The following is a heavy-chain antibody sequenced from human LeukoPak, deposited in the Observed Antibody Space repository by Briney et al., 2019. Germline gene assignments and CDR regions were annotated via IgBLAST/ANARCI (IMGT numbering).Heavy chain of an antibody. J-gene: IGHJ4*02. Sequence: GGSLKLSCAASGFTFSDYYMSWIRQAPGKGLEWVSYISSGGRTIYYADSVKGRFTISRDNAKNSLYLQMNSLRAEDTAVYYCARDRDSSWDYWGQGTLVTVSS. V-gene: IGHV3-11*01. D-gene: IGHD6-13*01. CDR3: ARDRDSSWDY. CDR1: GFTFSDYY. CDR2: ISSGGRTI.